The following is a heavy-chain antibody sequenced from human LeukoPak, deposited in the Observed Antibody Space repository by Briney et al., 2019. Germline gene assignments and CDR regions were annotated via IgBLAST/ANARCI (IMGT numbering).Heavy chain of an antibody. CDR2: IYYSGNT. CDR1: GVSISSCNSY. V-gene: IGHV4-39*01. CDR3: ARQTGSGLFILP. D-gene: IGHD3/OR15-3a*01. Sequence: SETLSLTCTVSGVSISSCNSYWGWIRQPPGKGLEWIGSIYYSGNTYYNASLKSQVSISIDTSKNRFSLKLTSVTAADTAVYYCARQTGSGLFILPGGQGTLVTVSS. J-gene: IGHJ4*02.